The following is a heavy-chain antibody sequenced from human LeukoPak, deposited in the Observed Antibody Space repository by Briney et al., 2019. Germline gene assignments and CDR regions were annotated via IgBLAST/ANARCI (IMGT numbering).Heavy chain of an antibody. CDR2: IYPGDSET. J-gene: IGHJ6*02. D-gene: IGHD6-6*01. Sequence: GESLKISCKGSGYSFSNYWIGWVRQMPGKGLEWMGIIYPGDSETRYSPSFQGQVTISADKSINTAYLQWGSLKASDTAMFYCGRSIAAVSYYGMDVWGQGTTVTVSS. V-gene: IGHV5-51*01. CDR3: GRSIAAVSYYGMDV. CDR1: GYSFSNYW.